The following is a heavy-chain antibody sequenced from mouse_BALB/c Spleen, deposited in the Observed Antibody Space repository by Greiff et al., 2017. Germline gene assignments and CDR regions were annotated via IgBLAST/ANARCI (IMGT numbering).Heavy chain of an antibody. CDR1: GYSITSDYA. D-gene: IGHD1-1*01. Sequence: ESGPGLVKPSQSLSLTCTVTGYSITSDYAWNWIRQFPGNKLEWMGYISYSGSTSYNPSLKSRISITRDTSKNQFFLQLNSVTTEDTATYYCAREGLYGFDYWGQGTTLTVSS. CDR2: ISYSGST. V-gene: IGHV3-2*02. CDR3: AREGLYGFDY. J-gene: IGHJ2*01.